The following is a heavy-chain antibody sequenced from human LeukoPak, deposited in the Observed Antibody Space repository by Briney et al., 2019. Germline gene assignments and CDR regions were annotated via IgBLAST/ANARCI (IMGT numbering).Heavy chain of an antibody. CDR2: IKSKTDGGTT. D-gene: IGHD3-3*01. Sequence: PGGSLRLSCAASGFTFSNAWMSWVRQAPGKGLEWVGRIKSKTDGGTTDYAAPVKGRFTISRDDSKNTLYLQMNSLKTEDTAVYYCTTVRGAYYDFWSGPGFDPWGQGTLVTVSS. J-gene: IGHJ5*02. V-gene: IGHV3-15*01. CDR1: GFTFSNAW. CDR3: TTVRGAYYDFWSGPGFDP.